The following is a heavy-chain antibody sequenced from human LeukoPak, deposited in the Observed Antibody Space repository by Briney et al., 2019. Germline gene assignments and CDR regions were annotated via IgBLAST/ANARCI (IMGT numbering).Heavy chain of an antibody. V-gene: IGHV3-23*01. D-gene: IGHD3-3*01. CDR3: ATCSGSGIRFLEWLLVDY. CDR1: GFTFNTYA. Sequence: PGGSLRLSSAPSGFTFNTYAMTWVPQAPGKGLERVSGISGSGESTYYADSVKGRFTISRDNSKNTLYLQMNSLRAEDMSVSYCATCSGSGIRFLEWLLVDYWGQGTLVSVSS. J-gene: IGHJ4*02. CDR2: ISGSGEST.